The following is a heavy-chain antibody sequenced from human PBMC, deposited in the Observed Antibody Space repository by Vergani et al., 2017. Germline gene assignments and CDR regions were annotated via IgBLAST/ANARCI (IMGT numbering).Heavy chain of an antibody. J-gene: IGHJ6*03. Sequence: QVQLQESGPGLVKPSETLSLTCTVSGGSISSYYWSWIRQPPGKGLEWIGYIYYSGSTNYNPSLKSRVTISVDTSKNQFSLKLSSVTAADTAVYYCARSGRFQLWSHDYYYCYMDVWGKGP. CDR3: ARSGRFQLWSHDYYYCYMDV. CDR2: IYYSGST. CDR1: GGSISSYY. D-gene: IGHD5-18*01. V-gene: IGHV4-59*01.